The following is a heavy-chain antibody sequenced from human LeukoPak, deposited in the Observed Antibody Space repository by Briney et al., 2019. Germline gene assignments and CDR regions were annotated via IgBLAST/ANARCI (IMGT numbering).Heavy chain of an antibody. Sequence: PSETLSLTCTVSSGSISNYYWSWLRQPPGKGLEWIGYIYYSVSTSYNPSLKSRVTISVDTSKNQFSLKLSSVTAADTAVYYCARITGDGYNLDYWGQGTLVTVSS. CDR1: SGSISNYY. V-gene: IGHV4-59*08. CDR2: IYYSVST. CDR3: ARITGDGYNLDY. J-gene: IGHJ4*02. D-gene: IGHD5-24*01.